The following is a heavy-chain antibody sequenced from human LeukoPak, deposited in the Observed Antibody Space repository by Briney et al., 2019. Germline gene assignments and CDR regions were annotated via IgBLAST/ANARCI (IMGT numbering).Heavy chain of an antibody. J-gene: IGHJ4*02. D-gene: IGHD2-8*01. Sequence: GGSLRLSCAASGFTFSRDWMHWVRQAPGRGLVWVSRINADESSTAYADSVKGRFIISRDNAKNTLYLQMNSLRAEDTAVYYCARRLGYCTNGVCYNYFDYWGQGTLVTVSS. CDR2: INADESST. V-gene: IGHV3-74*01. CDR1: GFTFSRDW. CDR3: ARRLGYCTNGVCYNYFDY.